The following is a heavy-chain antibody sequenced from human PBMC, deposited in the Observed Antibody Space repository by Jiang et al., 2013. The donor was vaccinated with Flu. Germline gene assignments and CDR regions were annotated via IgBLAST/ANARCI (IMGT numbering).Heavy chain of an antibody. D-gene: IGHD2-15*01. CDR1: GGSINSRNW. CDR3: ASLGYCSGGDCYSVY. CDR2: IYQSGTT. Sequence: PGLVKPSETLSLTCAVSGGSINSRNWWSWVRQPPGKGLEWIGEIYQSGTTNYNPSLKSRVTISLDKSKNQFSLKLSSMTAADTAVYYCASLGYCSGGDCYSVYWGQGTLVTVSS. J-gene: IGHJ4*02. V-gene: IGHV4-4*02.